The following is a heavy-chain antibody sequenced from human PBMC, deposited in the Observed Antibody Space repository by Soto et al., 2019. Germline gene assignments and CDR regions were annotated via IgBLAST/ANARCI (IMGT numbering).Heavy chain of an antibody. J-gene: IGHJ6*02. Sequence: SGTLSLTCTVSGGSISSYYWSWIRQPPGKELEWSGDIYYRGSTNYNPSLKSRVTISVDTSKNQFTLKLSSVTAAVTAVYCCVSEVGSGGTPRCMDVWGQGTTVTVSS. CDR2: IYYRGST. CDR1: GGSISSYY. D-gene: IGHD2-15*01. CDR3: VSEVGSGGTPRCMDV. V-gene: IGHV4-59*01.